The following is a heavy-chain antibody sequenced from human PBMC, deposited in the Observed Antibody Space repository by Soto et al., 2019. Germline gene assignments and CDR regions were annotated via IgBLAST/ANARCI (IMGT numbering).Heavy chain of an antibody. CDR3: ARESARSGWCWFDP. CDR2: VFYNGNT. J-gene: IGHJ5*02. CDR1: GGSVSSGSYS. Sequence: QVQLQESGPGLVKPSETLSLTCTVSGGSVSSGSYSWTWIRQSPGKGLEWIGYVFYNGNTDYNPSLQSRVTXXVXTSXTKFSLRLSSVTAADTAVYYWARESARSGWCWFDPWGQGVLVTVSS. V-gene: IGHV4-61*01. D-gene: IGHD6-19*01.